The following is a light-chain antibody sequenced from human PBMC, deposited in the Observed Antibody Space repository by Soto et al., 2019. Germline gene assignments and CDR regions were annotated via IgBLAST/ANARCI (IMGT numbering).Light chain of an antibody. CDR3: QQYGSSPQT. V-gene: IGKV3-20*01. CDR2: GAS. J-gene: IGKJ1*01. Sequence: EIVLTQSPGTLSLSPGERATLSCRARQSVSSSYLARYQQKPGKAPRLLIYGASSRATGIPDRFSGSGSGTDFTLTISRLEPEDFAVYYCQQYGSSPQTFGQGTKVEIK. CDR1: QSVSSSY.